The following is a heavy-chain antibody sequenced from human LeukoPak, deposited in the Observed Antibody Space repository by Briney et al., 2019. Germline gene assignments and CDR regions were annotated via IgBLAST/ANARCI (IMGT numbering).Heavy chain of an antibody. CDR2: IYYSGST. V-gene: IGHV4-39*01. Sequence: SETLSLTCTVSGGSISSSSYYWGWIRQPPGKGLEWIGSIYYSGSTYYNPSLKSRVTISVGTSKNQFSLKLSSVTAADTAVYYCARVVVITTYYYYYGMDVWGQGTTVTVSS. CDR3: ARVVVITTYYYYYGMDV. CDR1: GGSISSSSYY. D-gene: IGHD3-22*01. J-gene: IGHJ6*02.